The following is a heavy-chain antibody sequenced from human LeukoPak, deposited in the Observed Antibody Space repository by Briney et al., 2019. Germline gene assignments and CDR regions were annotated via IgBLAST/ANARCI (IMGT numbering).Heavy chain of an antibody. V-gene: IGHV3-43*02. CDR2: ISGDGGST. CDR1: GFTFDDYA. D-gene: IGHD2-15*01. Sequence: SGGSLRRSCAASGFTFDDYAMHWVRQAPGKGLEWVSLISGDGGSTYYADSVKGRFTISRDNSKNSLYLQMNSLRTEDTALYYCAKDKAIAATRYYYYYGMDVWGQGTTVTVSS. J-gene: IGHJ6*02. CDR3: AKDKAIAATRYYYYYGMDV.